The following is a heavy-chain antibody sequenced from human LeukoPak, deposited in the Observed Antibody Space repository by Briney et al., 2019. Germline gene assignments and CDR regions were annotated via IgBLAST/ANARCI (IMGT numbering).Heavy chain of an antibody. CDR2: ISAYNGNT. J-gene: IGHJ4*02. Sequence: ASVKVSCKASGYTFTNYALNWVRQAPGQGLEWMGWISAYNGNTNYAQKLQGRVTMTTDTSTSTAYMELRSLRSDDTAVYYCARTYQNFNYWGQGTLVTVSS. D-gene: IGHD2-2*01. V-gene: IGHV1-18*01. CDR3: ARTYQNFNY. CDR1: GYTFTNYA.